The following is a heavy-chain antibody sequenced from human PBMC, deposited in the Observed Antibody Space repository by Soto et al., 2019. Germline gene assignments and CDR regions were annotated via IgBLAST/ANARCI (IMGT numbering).Heavy chain of an antibody. CDR3: AKDRFRIAVAAPFDY. V-gene: IGHV3-30*18. CDR1: GFTFSSYG. CDR2: ISYDGSNK. D-gene: IGHD6-19*01. Sequence: QVQLVESGGGVVQPGRSLRLSCAASGFTFSSYGMHWVRQAPGKGLEWVAVISYDGSNKYYADSVKGRFTISRDNFKNTLYLQMNSLRAEDTAVYYCAKDRFRIAVAAPFDYWGQGTLVTVSS. J-gene: IGHJ4*02.